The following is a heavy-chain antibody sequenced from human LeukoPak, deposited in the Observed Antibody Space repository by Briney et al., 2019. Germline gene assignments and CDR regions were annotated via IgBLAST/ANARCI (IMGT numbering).Heavy chain of an antibody. D-gene: IGHD3-10*02. J-gene: IGHJ4*02. V-gene: IGHV3-7*01. CDR1: GFIFSSYW. CDR2: IKQDGSEM. Sequence: PGGSLRLSCAASGFIFSSYWMSWVRQAPGKGLEWVANIKQDGSEMYYVDSVKGRFTISRDNAKNSLFLQMNSLRAEDTAVYYCVRATFIDHYVLFDYWGQGNLVTVSS. CDR3: VRATFIDHYVLFDY.